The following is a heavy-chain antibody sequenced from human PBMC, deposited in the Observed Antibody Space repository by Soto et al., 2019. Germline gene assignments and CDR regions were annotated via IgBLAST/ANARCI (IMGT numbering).Heavy chain of an antibody. D-gene: IGHD5-12*01. Sequence: PGGSLQLSCAASGFTFSNAWMNWVRQAQGKGLEWVGRIKSKTDGGTTDYAAPVKGRFTISRDDSKNTLYLQMNSLKTEDTAVYYCTTDQGGYDHYYYYYGMDVWGQGTTVTVSS. CDR1: GFTFSNAW. CDR2: IKSKTDGGTT. CDR3: TTDQGGYDHYYYYYGMDV. J-gene: IGHJ6*02. V-gene: IGHV3-15*07.